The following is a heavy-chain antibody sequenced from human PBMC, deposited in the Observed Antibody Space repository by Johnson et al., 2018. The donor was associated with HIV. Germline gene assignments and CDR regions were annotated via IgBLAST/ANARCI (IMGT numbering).Heavy chain of an antibody. V-gene: IGHV3-11*04. CDR1: GFTVSSNY. CDR3: ARDATPWGGAYVGYAFDL. Sequence: QVQLVESGGGLIQPGGSLRLSCAASGFTVSSNYMSWIRQAPGKGLECLAYISSSGSSVYYTDSVKGRFPISRDNTKNSLHLQMNSLRAEDTAVYYCARDATPWGGAYVGYAFDLWGQGTMVAVSS. J-gene: IGHJ3*01. CDR2: ISSSGSSV. D-gene: IGHD4-17*01.